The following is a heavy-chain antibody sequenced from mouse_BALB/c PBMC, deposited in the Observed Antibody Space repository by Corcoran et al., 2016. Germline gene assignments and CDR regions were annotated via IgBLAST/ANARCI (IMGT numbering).Heavy chain of an antibody. J-gene: IGHJ4*01. V-gene: IGHV1S34*01. CDR1: GYSFTGYY. CDR3: ARGYYYGSSYTYYAMDY. Sequence: LVKTGASVKISCKASGYSFTGYYMHWVKQSHGKSLEWIGYISCYNGATSYNQKFKGKATFTVDTSSSTAYMQFNSLTSEDSAVYYCARGYYYGSSYTYYAMDYWGQGTSGTVSS. CDR2: ISCYNGAT. D-gene: IGHD1-1*01.